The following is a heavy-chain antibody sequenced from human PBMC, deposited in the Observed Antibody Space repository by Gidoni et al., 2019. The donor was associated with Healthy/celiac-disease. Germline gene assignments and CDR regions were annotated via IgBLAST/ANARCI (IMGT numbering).Heavy chain of an antibody. CDR1: GGSFSGYY. Sequence: QVQLQQWGAGLLKPSETLSLTCAVYGGSFSGYYWSWIRQPPGKGLEWIGEINHSGSTNYNPSLKSRVTISVDTSKNQFSLKLSSVTAADTAVYYCARARAIFGVVIIAGYYYYGMDVWGQGTTVTVSS. CDR2: INHSGST. D-gene: IGHD3-3*01. V-gene: IGHV4-34*01. J-gene: IGHJ6*02. CDR3: ARARAIFGVVIIAGYYYYGMDV.